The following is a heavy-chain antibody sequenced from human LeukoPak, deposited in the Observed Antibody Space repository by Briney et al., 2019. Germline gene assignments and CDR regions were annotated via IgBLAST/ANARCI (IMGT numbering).Heavy chain of an antibody. CDR1: GFTFSSYW. CDR2: INNDGTTT. CDR3: ARNGASHDKFDS. D-gene: IGHD2-8*01. V-gene: IGHV3-74*01. Sequence: GGSLRLSCAASGFTFSSYWMYWVGQDPGKGLLCVSRINNDGTTTNYADSVKGRFTISRDNAKNTLYLQMNSLRAEDTAVYYCARNGASHDKFDSWGQGTLVTVSS. J-gene: IGHJ5*01.